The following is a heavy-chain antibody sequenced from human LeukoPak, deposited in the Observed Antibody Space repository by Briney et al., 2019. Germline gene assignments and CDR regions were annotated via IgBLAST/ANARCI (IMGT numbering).Heavy chain of an antibody. D-gene: IGHD3-10*01. V-gene: IGHV4-31*03. CDR2: IYYSGST. CDR3: ARDSFTRRLNYYGSGTDYYYYGMDV. CDR1: GGSTSSGGYY. Sequence: SETLSLTCTVSGGSTSSGGYYWSWIRQHPGKGLEWIGYIYYSGSTYYNPSLKSRVTISVDTSKNQFSLKLRSVTAADTAVYYCARDSFTRRLNYYGSGTDYYYYGMDVWGQGTTVTVSS. J-gene: IGHJ6*02.